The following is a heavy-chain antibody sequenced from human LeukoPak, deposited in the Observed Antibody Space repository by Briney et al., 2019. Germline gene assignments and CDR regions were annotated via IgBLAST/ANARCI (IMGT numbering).Heavy chain of an antibody. CDR1: GFAFSSYD. CDR2: IGTAGDT. V-gene: IGHV3-13*04. CDR3: ARAYRGYYGSGSYYNDAFDI. Sequence: PGGSLSLSCAASGFAFSSYDMHWVRHATGKGLEWVSAIGTAGDTYYPGSVKGRFTISRENAKNSLYLQMNSLRAGDTAVYYCARAYRGYYGSGSYYNDAFDIWGQGTMVTVSS. J-gene: IGHJ3*02. D-gene: IGHD3-10*01.